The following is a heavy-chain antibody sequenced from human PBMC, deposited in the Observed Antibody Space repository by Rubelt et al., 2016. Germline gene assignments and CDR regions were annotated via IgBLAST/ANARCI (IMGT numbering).Heavy chain of an antibody. J-gene: IGHJ4*02. CDR2: INHSGST. CDR1: GGSFSGYY. Sequence: QVQLQQWGAGLLKPSETLSLTCAVYGGSFSGYYWSWIRQPPGKELEWIGEINHSGSTNYNPSLKSRVTISVDTSKTQFSLMRSSVTAADTAVYYGAGGYCTNGVCYGGDYWGQGTLVTVSS. CDR3: AGGYCTNGVCYGGDY. D-gene: IGHD2-8*01. V-gene: IGHV4-34*01.